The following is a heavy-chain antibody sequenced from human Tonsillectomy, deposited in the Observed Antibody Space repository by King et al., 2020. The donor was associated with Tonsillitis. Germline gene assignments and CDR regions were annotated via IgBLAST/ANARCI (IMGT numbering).Heavy chain of an antibody. J-gene: IGHJ6*02. D-gene: IGHD6-6*01. V-gene: IGHV5-51*01. CDR1: GYSFTNHW. CDR2: ISQEEPHT. CDR3: TSRPSGMDV. Sequence: QLVQSGAEVKKPGESLKISCKVSGYSFTNHWIGWVRQMPGKGLEWTRHISQEEPHTRYSTSFQCQVTISADKSISTAYLQWSSLKASDTAMYYCTSRPSGMDVWGHGT.